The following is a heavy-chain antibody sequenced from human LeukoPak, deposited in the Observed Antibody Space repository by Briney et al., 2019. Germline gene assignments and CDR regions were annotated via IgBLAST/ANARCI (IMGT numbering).Heavy chain of an antibody. CDR1: GFTFDDYA. D-gene: IGHD5-18*01. CDR3: ARGDRFRYSYADY. J-gene: IGHJ4*02. Sequence: GRSLRLSCAASGFTFDDYAMHGVRQAPGKGLEWVSGISWNSGSIGYADSVKGRFTISRDNAKNSLYLQMNSLRAEDMALYYCARGDRFRYSYADYWGQGTLVTVSS. V-gene: IGHV3-9*03. CDR2: ISWNSGSI.